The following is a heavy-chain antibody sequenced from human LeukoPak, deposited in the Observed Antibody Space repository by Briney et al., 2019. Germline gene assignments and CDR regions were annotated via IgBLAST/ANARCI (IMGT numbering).Heavy chain of an antibody. CDR2: IFYSGST. V-gene: IGHV4-59*01. D-gene: IGHD2-15*01. Sequence: SETLSLTCTVSGGSISSFYWSWIRQPPGKQLEWIGYIFYSGSTNYNPSLKSRVTLSVDTSKNQFSLKLSSVTAADTAVYYCARGVVAAPTNFDYWGQGTLVTVSS. J-gene: IGHJ4*02. CDR1: GGSISSFY. CDR3: ARGVVAAPTNFDY.